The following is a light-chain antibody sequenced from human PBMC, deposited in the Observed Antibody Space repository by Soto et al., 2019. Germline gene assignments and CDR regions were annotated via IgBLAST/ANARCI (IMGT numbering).Light chain of an antibody. CDR3: ATWDGSLSAYV. CDR2: SNI. CDR1: SSNIGSNT. V-gene: IGLV1-44*01. Sequence: QSVLTQSPSASGTPGQGVTISCSGSSSNIGSNTVDWYQQFPGTAPKLLIYSNIKRPSGVPDRFSGSKSVTSASLAIRGLQSEDEADYFCATWDGSLSAYVFXTGTKVTVL. J-gene: IGLJ1*01.